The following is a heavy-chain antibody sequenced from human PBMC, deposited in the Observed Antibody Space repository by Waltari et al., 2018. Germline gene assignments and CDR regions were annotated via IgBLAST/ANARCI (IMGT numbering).Heavy chain of an antibody. CDR2: ISGSGGST. D-gene: IGHD3-22*01. CDR3: AKLVGGNYYDSSGYYADAFDI. Sequence: EVQLVESGGGLVQPGGSLRLSCAASGFTFSSYAMSGVRQAPGKGLGWVSAISGSGGSTYYADSVKGRFTISRDNSKNTLYLQMNSLRAEDTAVYYCAKLVGGNYYDSSGYYADAFDIWGQGTMVTVSS. V-gene: IGHV3-23*04. J-gene: IGHJ3*02. CDR1: GFTFSSYA.